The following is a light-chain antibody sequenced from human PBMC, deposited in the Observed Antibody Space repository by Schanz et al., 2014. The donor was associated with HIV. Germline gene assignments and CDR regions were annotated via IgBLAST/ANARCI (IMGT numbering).Light chain of an antibody. CDR2: GAS. Sequence: EIVMTQSPGTLSLSPGERATLSCRASQSVSGFLAWYQQKPGQAPRLLIYGASSRATGIPDRFSGSGSGTDFTLTINSLEPEDFAVYYCQQYGNSPRTFGQGTKLEIK. J-gene: IGKJ2*02. V-gene: IGKV3-20*01. CDR3: QQYGNSPRT. CDR1: QSVSGF.